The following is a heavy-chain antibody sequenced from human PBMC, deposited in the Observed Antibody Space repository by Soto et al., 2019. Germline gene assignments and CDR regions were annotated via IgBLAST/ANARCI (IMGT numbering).Heavy chain of an antibody. CDR2: IYYSGST. CDR3: ARASMIGLPGFFDV. Sequence: SETLSLTCTVSGGSIINNHYYWNFIRQPPGRDLEWIGYIYYSGSTYYHPSLESRLTISIDTSKNQFSLKLSSVTAADTAVYYCARASMIGLPGFFDVCGRGTPVTVFS. D-gene: IGHD3-22*01. V-gene: IGHV4-30-4*08. CDR1: GGSIINNHYY. J-gene: IGHJ2*01.